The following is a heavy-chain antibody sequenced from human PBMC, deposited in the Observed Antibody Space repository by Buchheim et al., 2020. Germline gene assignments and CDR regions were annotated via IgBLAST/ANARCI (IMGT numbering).Heavy chain of an antibody. J-gene: IGHJ4*02. CDR3: AKLKDIVVVVAAVDY. Sequence: QVQLVESGGGVVQPGRSLRLSCAASGFTFSSYGMHWVRQAPGKGLEWVAVISYDGSNKYYADSVKGRFTISSDNSKNTLYLQMNSLRAEDTAVYYCAKLKDIVVVVAAVDYWGQGTL. CDR2: ISYDGSNK. V-gene: IGHV3-30*18. D-gene: IGHD2-15*01. CDR1: GFTFSSYG.